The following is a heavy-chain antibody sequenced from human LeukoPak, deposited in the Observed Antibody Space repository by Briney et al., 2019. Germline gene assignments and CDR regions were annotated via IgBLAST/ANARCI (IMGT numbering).Heavy chain of an antibody. J-gene: IGHJ4*02. CDR3: ARDPQTYVVAAAGGFDY. CDR2: ISAYNGNT. Sequence: ASVKVSCKASGYTFTSYGISWVRQAPGQGLEWMGWISAYNGNTNYAQKLQGRVTMTTDTSTSTAHMELRSLRSDDTAVYYCARDPQTYVVAAAGGFDYWGQGTLVTVSS. D-gene: IGHD6-13*01. CDR1: GYTFTSYG. V-gene: IGHV1-18*01.